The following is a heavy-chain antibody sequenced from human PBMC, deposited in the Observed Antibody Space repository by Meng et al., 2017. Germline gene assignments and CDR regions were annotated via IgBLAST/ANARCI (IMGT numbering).Heavy chain of an antibody. CDR1: GYSFTRYW. J-gene: IGHJ5*02. CDR3: ARRTGCSSTGCSSSDNWFDP. V-gene: IGHV5-51*01. D-gene: IGHD2-2*01. CDR2: IYPGDSDT. Sequence: KVSCQGSGYSFTRYWIGWVRQMPGKGLEWMGIIYPGDSDTRYSPSFQGQVTISADKSISTAYLQWSSLKASDTAMYYCARRTGCSSTGCSSSDNWFDPWGQGTLVTVSS.